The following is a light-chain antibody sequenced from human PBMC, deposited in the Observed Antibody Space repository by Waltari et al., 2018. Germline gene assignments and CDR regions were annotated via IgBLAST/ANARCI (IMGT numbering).Light chain of an antibody. CDR3: NSRDSSGTV. CDR1: SLRSYY. CDR2: GKN. Sequence: SSELTQDPAVSVALGQTVRIKCQGDSLRSYYASWYQQKPGQAPVLVIYGKNNRPSGIPDRFSGSSSGNTASLTITGAQAEDEADYYCNSRDSSGTVFGGGTKLTVL. J-gene: IGLJ2*01. V-gene: IGLV3-19*01.